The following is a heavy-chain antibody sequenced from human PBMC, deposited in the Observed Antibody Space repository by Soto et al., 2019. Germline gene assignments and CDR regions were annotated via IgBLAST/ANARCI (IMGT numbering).Heavy chain of an antibody. V-gene: IGHV4-59*08. CDR1: GGSISSYY. J-gene: IGHJ4*02. CDR2: IYYSGST. Sequence: QVQLQESGPGLVKPSETLSLTCTVSGGSISSYYWSWIRQPPVKGLEWIGYIYYSGSTNYNPSLKSRVTISVDTSKNQFSLKLSSVTAADTAVYYCARQFQHFDYWGQGTLVTVSS. CDR3: ARQFQHFDY.